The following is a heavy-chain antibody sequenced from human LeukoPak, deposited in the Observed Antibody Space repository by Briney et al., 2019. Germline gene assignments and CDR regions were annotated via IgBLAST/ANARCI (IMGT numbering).Heavy chain of an antibody. CDR3: AKDNDY. CDR1: GFTFSSYG. V-gene: IGHV3-30*18. CDR2: MSYDGSNK. Sequence: GGSLRLSCAASGFTFSSYGMHWVRQAPGKGLEWVAVMSYDGSNKYYADSVKGRFTISRDNSKNTLYLQMNSLRAEDTAVYYCAKDNDYWGQGTLVTVSS. J-gene: IGHJ4*02.